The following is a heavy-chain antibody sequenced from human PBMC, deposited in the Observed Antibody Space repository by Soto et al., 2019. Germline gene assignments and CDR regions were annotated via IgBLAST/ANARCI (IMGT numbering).Heavy chain of an antibody. V-gene: IGHV5-10-1*01. CDR2: IDPSDSYT. J-gene: IGHJ6*02. D-gene: IGHD6-6*01. CDR1: GYTFTSYW. Sequence: PGEFLKISCKVSGYTFTSYWISWVRQMPGKGLEWMGRIDPSDSYTNYSPSFQGHVTISADKSISTAYLQWSSLKASDTAMYYCARQCNDDREYSSSLITIDYYYGMDVWGQGTTVTVSS. CDR3: ARQCNDDREYSSSLITIDYYYGMDV.